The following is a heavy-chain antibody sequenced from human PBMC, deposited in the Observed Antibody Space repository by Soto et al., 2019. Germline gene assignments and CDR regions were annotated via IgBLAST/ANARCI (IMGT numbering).Heavy chain of an antibody. Sequence: EVQLLDSGGGLVQPGGSLRLSCAASGFTFSNYAMTWVRQGPGKGLEWVSGISGSGGRSYYADSVKGRFTISRDNSKSTLYLQMNSQRAEDTAVYYCAKAFFVCSSDQPYYFDYWGQGTLVTVSS. CDR1: GFTFSNYA. D-gene: IGHD2-2*01. CDR3: AKAFFVCSSDQPYYFDY. J-gene: IGHJ4*02. CDR2: ISGSGGRS. V-gene: IGHV3-23*01.